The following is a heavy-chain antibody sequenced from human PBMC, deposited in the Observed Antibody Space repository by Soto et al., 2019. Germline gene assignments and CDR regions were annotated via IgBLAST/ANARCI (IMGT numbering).Heavy chain of an antibody. V-gene: IGHV5-51*01. D-gene: IGHD1-1*01. CDR1: GYSFTSYW. Sequence: GESLKISCXGSGYSFTSYWIGWVRQMPGKGLEWMGIIYPGDSDTRYSPSFQGQVTISADKSISTAYLQWSSLKASDTAMYYRARLGNWNYNYYYGMDVWGQGTTVTVSS. CDR3: ARLGNWNYNYYYGMDV. J-gene: IGHJ6*02. CDR2: IYPGDSDT.